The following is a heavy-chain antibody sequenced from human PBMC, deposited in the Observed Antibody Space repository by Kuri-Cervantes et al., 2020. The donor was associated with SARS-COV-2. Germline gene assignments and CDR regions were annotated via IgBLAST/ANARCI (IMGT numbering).Heavy chain of an antibody. Sequence: SETLSLTCTVSGGSVSSGSYYWSWIRQPPGKGLEWIGYIYYSGSTNYNPSLKSRVTISVDTSKNQFSLKLSSVTAADTAVYYCARGPGNWGGFDYWGQGTLVTVSS. J-gene: IGHJ4*02. CDR1: GGSVSSGSYY. CDR2: IYYSGST. D-gene: IGHD7-27*01. CDR3: ARGPGNWGGFDY. V-gene: IGHV4-61*01.